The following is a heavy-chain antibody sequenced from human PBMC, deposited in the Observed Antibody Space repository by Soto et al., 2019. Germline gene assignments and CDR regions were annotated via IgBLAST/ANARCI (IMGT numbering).Heavy chain of an antibody. Sequence: EVQLVQSGAEVKKPGESLKISCKGSGYSFTSYWIGWVRQMPGKGLEWMGIIYPGDSDTRYSPSFQGQVTISADKSISTAYLQWSSLKASDTAMYYCARNPLGYDGSGSIPYYYYGMDVWGQGTTVTVSS. D-gene: IGHD3-10*01. V-gene: IGHV5-51*01. CDR3: ARNPLGYDGSGSIPYYYYGMDV. J-gene: IGHJ6*02. CDR2: IYPGDSDT. CDR1: GYSFTSYW.